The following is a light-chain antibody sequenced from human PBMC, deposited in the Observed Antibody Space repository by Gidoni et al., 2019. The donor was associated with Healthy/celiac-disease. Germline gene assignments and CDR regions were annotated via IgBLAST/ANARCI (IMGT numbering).Light chain of an antibody. V-gene: IGKV3-11*01. J-gene: IGKJ1*01. Sequence: HAPATLSLSPGERATLSCRASQSVSSYLAWYQQKPGQAPRLLIYDASNRATGIPARFSGSGSGTDFTLTISSLEPEDFAVYYCQQRSNWPWTFGQGTKVEIK. CDR3: QQRSNWPWT. CDR1: QSVSSY. CDR2: DAS.